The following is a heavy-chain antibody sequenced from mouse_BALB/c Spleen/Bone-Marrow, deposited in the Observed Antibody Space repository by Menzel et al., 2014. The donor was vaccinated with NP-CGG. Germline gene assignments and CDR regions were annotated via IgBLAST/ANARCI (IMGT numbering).Heavy chain of an antibody. CDR3: ARRGYYSSFAF. CDR1: GFDFSRFW. CDR2: INPDSSTI. Sequence: EVKLMESGGGLVQPGGSLKLSCAASGFDFSRFWMSWVRQAPGKGLEWIGEINPDSSTINYTPSLKDKFIISRDNAKNTLYLQMSKVRSEDTALYYCARRGYYSSFAFWGQETLVTVSA. V-gene: IGHV4-1*02. D-gene: IGHD1-2*01. J-gene: IGHJ3*01.